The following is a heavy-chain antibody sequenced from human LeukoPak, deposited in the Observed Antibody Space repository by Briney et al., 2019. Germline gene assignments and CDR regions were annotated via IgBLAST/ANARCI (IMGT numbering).Heavy chain of an antibody. CDR3: AKVNNYDDY. J-gene: IGHJ4*02. V-gene: IGHV3-21*01. CDR2: ISSSSSYI. D-gene: IGHD3-22*01. CDR1: GFTFSSYS. Sequence: GGSLRLSCAAYGFTFSSYSMNWVRQAPGKGLEWVSSISSSSSYIYYADSVRGRFTVSRDNSKNMIYLQMNSLRGEDSAVYYCAKVNNYDDYWGQGTLVTVSS.